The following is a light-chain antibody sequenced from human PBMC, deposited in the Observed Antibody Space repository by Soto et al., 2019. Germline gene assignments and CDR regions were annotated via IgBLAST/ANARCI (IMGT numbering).Light chain of an antibody. J-gene: IGKJ1*01. V-gene: IGKV3-15*01. Sequence: EIVMTQSPATLSVSPGERATLSCRASQSVSSTGAWYQQKPGQAPRLLIYCASTRAIGITARISGSGSGTEFTLTISSLQSEDFSVYYCQQYKDWPTTFGQGTKVEIK. CDR3: QQYKDWPTT. CDR1: QSVSST. CDR2: CAS.